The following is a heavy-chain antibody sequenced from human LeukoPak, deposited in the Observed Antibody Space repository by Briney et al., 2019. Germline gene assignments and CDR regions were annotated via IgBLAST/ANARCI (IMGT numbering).Heavy chain of an antibody. CDR3: ARDVESYGYSTSYYYYMDV. CDR1: GFTFDDYG. J-gene: IGHJ6*03. Sequence: GPGGSLRLSCAASGFTFDDYGMSWVRQAPGKGLEWVSGINWNGGSTGCADSVKGRFTISRDNAKNSLYLQMNSLRAEDTALYYCARDVESYGYSTSYYYYMDVWGKGTTVTVSS. CDR2: INWNGGST. V-gene: IGHV3-20*04. D-gene: IGHD5-18*01.